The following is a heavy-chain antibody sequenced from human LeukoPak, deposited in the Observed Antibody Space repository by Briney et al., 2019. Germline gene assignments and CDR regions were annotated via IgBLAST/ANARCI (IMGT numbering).Heavy chain of an antibody. CDR1: GYTFTGYY. Sequence: ASVKVSCKASGYTFTGYYVHWVRQAPGQGLEWMGWINPNSGGTNYAQKFQGRVTMTRDTSNSTAYMELRRLGSDDTAVYYCARGFAEEGTTTGAFDIWGHGTMVTVSS. D-gene: IGHD1-7*01. V-gene: IGHV1-2*02. CDR3: ARGFAEEGTTTGAFDI. CDR2: INPNSGGT. J-gene: IGHJ3*02.